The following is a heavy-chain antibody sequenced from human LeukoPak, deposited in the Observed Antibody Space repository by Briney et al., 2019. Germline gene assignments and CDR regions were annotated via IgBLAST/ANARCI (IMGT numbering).Heavy chain of an antibody. CDR1: GGSISSSSYQ. V-gene: IGHV4-39*01. Sequence: SETLSLTCTVSGGSISSSSYQWAWIRQPPGKGLEWIGSFYYSGSTYYNPSLKSRVTKSVDTSKNQFSLKLSSVTAADTAVYYCARHLGSGSYLYWFDPWGQGTLVTVSS. J-gene: IGHJ5*02. CDR3: ARHLGSGSYLYWFDP. CDR2: FYYSGST. D-gene: IGHD1-26*01.